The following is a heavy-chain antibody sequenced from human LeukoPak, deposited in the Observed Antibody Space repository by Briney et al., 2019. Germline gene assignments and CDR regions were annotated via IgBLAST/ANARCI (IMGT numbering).Heavy chain of an antibody. CDR3: ARDPKYGDLDY. CDR1: GVTVSGYW. Sequence: GGSLRLSCAAFGVTVSGYWMNWVRQAPGKGLVWVARTNSDGSSTSHADSVKGRFTISRDNAKNILYLQMNSLRVDDTAVYYCARDPKYGDLDYWGQGTLVTVSS. J-gene: IGHJ4*02. D-gene: IGHD4-17*01. V-gene: IGHV3-74*01. CDR2: TNSDGSST.